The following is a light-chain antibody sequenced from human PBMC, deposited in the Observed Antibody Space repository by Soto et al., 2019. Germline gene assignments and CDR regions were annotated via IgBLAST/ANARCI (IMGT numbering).Light chain of an antibody. V-gene: IGKV3-20*01. CDR3: QVYCNSHMYT. J-gene: IGKJ2*01. CDR1: QSVSNSS. Sequence: EIDLTQSPGTLSLSPGERATFSCRASQSVSNSSLACYHQTPGQAPRLLLFAASRRATGIPDTFSGSGSWTAFTLTISRMEPEDVSVYYCQVYCNSHMYTFGQGTRLELK. CDR2: AAS.